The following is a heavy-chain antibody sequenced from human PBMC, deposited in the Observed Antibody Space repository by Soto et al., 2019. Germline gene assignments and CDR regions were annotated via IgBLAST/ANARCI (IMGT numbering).Heavy chain of an antibody. V-gene: IGHV4-39*01. D-gene: IGHD2-2*01. CDR3: ASPLGYCSSTSCYHY. CDR1: GGSISSGSYY. CDR2: INFSGTT. J-gene: IGHJ4*02. Sequence: SETLSLTCTVSGGSISSGSYYWGWIRQPPGKGLEWIASINFSGTTYDNPSLKSRVTISVDTSKNQFSLKLNSVTAADTAVYYCASPLGYCSSTSCYHYWGQGTLVTVSS.